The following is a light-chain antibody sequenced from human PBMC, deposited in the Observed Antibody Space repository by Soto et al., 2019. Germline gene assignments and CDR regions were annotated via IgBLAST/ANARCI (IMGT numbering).Light chain of an antibody. CDR3: SSFTTTYFYV. V-gene: IGLV2-14*01. J-gene: IGLJ1*01. Sequence: QSALTQPRSVSGSPGQSVTISCTGTSTDIGYYNYVSWYQQFPGKAPKLIIYGVTHRPSGVSSRFSASKSAYTASLTISALQAEDEADYYCSSFTTTYFYVFGPGTKVTVL. CDR1: STDIGYYNY. CDR2: GVT.